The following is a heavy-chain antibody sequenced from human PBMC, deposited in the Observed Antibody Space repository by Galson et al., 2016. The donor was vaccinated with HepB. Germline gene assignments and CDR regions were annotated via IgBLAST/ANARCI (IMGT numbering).Heavy chain of an antibody. V-gene: IGHV3-9*01. J-gene: IGHJ4*02. Sequence: SLRLSCAVSRFTFDDYAMHRVRQGPGKGLEWVSIISWNSGNIGYVDSVKGRFTISRDSSKNTLYLQMNSLRVEDTAMYYCARGVIVGITGDFWGQGTLVTVSS. CDR1: RFTFDDYA. CDR3: ARGVIVGITGDF. D-gene: IGHD1-26*01. CDR2: ISWNSGNI.